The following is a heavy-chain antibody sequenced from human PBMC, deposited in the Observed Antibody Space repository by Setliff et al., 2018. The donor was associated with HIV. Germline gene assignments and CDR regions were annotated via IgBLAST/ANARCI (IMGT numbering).Heavy chain of an antibody. V-gene: IGHV4-38-2*01. CDR1: GFSISSGYC. CDR2: ISYSGST. Sequence: SETLSLTCAVSGFSISSGYCWGWIRQAPGKGLEWIGSISYSGSTYYNPSLKSRVTMSVDTSKNQFSLKLTSVTASDTAVYYCARAAAGNTGPFDLWGQGSPVTVSS. CDR3: ARAAAGNTGPFDL. D-gene: IGHD4-17*01. J-gene: IGHJ4*02.